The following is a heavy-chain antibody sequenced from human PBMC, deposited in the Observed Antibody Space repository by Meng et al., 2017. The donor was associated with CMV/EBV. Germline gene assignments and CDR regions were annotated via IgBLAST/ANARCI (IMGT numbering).Heavy chain of an antibody. J-gene: IGHJ3*02. D-gene: IGHD3-22*01. V-gene: IGHV1-2*02. Sequence: ASVKVSCKGCGYNFTGYYMHWVRQAAGQGREWMGWSNPNSGGTNYAQKFQGRVTMNRDTSISTAYMELSRLRADDTDLYYCAHAYYYDGSGYFDAFDIWGQGTMVTVSS. CDR3: AHAYYYDGSGYFDAFDI. CDR2: SNPNSGGT. CDR1: GYNFTGYY.